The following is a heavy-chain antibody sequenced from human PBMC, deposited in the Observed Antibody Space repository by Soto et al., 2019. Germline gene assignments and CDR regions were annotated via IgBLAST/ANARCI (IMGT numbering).Heavy chain of an antibody. CDR1: GGSISSGDYY. CDR3: ASRGASYFAFDI. D-gene: IGHD1-26*01. V-gene: IGHV4-30-4*01. Sequence: PSETLSLTCTVSGGSISSGDYYWSWIRQPPGKGLEWIGYIYYSGSTYYNPSLKSRVTISVDTSKNQFSLKLSSVTAADTAVYYCASRGASYFAFDIWGQGTMVTVS. J-gene: IGHJ3*02. CDR2: IYYSGST.